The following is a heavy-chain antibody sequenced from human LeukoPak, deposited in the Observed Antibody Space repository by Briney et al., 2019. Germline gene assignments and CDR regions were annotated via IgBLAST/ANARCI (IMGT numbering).Heavy chain of an antibody. D-gene: IGHD3-10*01. Sequence: GGSLRLSCAASGFTFSSYEMNWVRQAPGKGLEWVSFTDTSGNYIYYGDPVKGRFTISRDNARNLLFLQMNGLRAEDTAVYYCARGRSITLLRGVAMSDGFDIWGQGAMVAVSS. CDR1: GFTFSSYE. CDR2: TDTSGNYI. CDR3: ARGRSITLLRGVAMSDGFDI. V-gene: IGHV3-48*03. J-gene: IGHJ3*02.